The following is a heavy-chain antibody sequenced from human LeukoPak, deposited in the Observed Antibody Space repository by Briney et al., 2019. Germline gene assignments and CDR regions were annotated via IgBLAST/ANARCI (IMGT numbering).Heavy chain of an antibody. CDR2: INHSGST. CDR3: ARARPLDV. J-gene: IGHJ6*04. Sequence: SETLSLTCAVYGGSFSGYYWSWIRQPPGKGLEWIGEINHSGSTNYNPSLKSRVTISEDTSKNQFSLKLSSVTAADTAVNYCARARPLDVWGKGTTVTVSS. CDR1: GGSFSGYY. V-gene: IGHV4-34*01.